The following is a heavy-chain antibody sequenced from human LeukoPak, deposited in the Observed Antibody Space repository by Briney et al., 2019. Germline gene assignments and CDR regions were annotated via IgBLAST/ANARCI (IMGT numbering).Heavy chain of an antibody. J-gene: IGHJ4*02. D-gene: IGHD3-10*01. CDR3: VRGGELTLDD. CDR1: RFTFTSYW. V-gene: IGHV3-74*01. CDR2: INIARSRT. Sequence: TGGSLRLSSAAPRFTFTSYWMHSVRPAPGKGLVWVSDINIARSRTNYADSVKGRFTISRDNDKNTLYLQMNSLRVEDTAVYYCVRGGELTLDDWGQGTLVTVSS.